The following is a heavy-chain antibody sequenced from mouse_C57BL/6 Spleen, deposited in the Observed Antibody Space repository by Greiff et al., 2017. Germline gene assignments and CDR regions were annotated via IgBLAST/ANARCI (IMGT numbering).Heavy chain of an antibody. CDR2: IWTGGGT. CDR1: GFSLTSYA. Sequence: VKVVESGPGLVAPSQSLSITCTVSGFSLTSYAISWVRQPPGKGLEWLGVIWTGGGTNYNSALKSRLSISKDNSKSQVFLKMNSLQTDDTARYYCARNKGDYDGYFDVWGTGTTVTVSS. D-gene: IGHD2-4*01. J-gene: IGHJ1*03. CDR3: ARNKGDYDGYFDV. V-gene: IGHV2-9-1*01.